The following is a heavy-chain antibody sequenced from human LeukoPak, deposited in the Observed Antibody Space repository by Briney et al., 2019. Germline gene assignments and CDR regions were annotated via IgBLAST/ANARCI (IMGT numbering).Heavy chain of an antibody. CDR2: ISYDGSNK. D-gene: IGHD3-9*01. J-gene: IGHJ4*02. CDR3: ARDSDILTGYYFDY. Sequence: GGSLRLSCAASGFTFSSYAMHWVRQAPGKGLEWVAVISYDGSNKYYADSVKGRFTISRDNSKNTLYLQMNSLRAEDTAEYYCARDSDILTGYYFDYWGQGTLVTVSS. V-gene: IGHV3-30*04. CDR1: GFTFSSYA.